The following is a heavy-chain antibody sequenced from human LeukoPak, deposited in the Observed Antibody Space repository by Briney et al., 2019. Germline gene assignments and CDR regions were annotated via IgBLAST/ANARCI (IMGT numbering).Heavy chain of an antibody. V-gene: IGHV4-4*07. J-gene: IGHJ4*02. Sequence: PSETLSLTCTVSGGSINSYYWGWVRQPAGKGLEWIGRIYTTGTTNYSPSLKSRLTMSLDTPKNQFSLKLRSVTAAATAVYYCGRQGYTARYCFVDYWSQGTLVTVSS. CDR2: IYTTGTT. D-gene: IGHD1-1*01. CDR3: GRQGYTARYCFVDY. CDR1: GGSINSYY.